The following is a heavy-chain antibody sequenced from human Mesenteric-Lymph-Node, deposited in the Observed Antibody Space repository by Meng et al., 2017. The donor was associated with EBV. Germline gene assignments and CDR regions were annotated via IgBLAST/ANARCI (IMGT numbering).Heavy chain of an antibody. CDR3: ARGSLPDF. Sequence: QGRVVGSGRGFLKPGGSVSLSCVGSDFPFWDHYVRWVRQARGKGLECVSYITNSGRTVNYADSVKGRFTISRDNGKNSLYLQMNSLRAEDTAVYYCARGSLPDFWGQGTLVTVSS. J-gene: IGHJ4*02. CDR2: ITNSGRTV. V-gene: IGHV3-11*01. CDR1: DFPFWDHY.